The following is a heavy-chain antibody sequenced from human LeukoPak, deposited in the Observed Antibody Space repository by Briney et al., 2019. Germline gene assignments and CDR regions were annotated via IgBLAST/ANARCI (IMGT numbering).Heavy chain of an antibody. CDR2: ISYDGSNK. D-gene: IGHD1-20*01. CDR3: ARDSLTGTRVSRGSPDDY. Sequence: PGGSLRLSCAASGFTFSSYAMHWVRQAPGKGLEWVAVISYDGSNKYYADSVKGRFTISRDNSKNTLNLQMNSLRAEDTAVYYCARDSLTGTRVSRGSPDDYWGQGTLVTVSS. CDR1: GFTFSSYA. J-gene: IGHJ4*02. V-gene: IGHV3-30*01.